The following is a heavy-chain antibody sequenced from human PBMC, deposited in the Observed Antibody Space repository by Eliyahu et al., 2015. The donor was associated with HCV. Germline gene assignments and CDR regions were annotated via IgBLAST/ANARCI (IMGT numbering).Heavy chain of an antibody. J-gene: IGHJ4*02. D-gene: IGHD2-15*01. CDR2: ISGSGGST. Sequence: EVQLLESGGGLVQPGXSLRLSXAASGFTFXXYAMSXVRQAPGXGLXWXSAISGSGGSTYYADSVKGRFTISRDNSKNTLYLQMNSLRAEDTAVYYCAKARGGIVVVVAATPDYWGQGTLVTVSS. CDR1: GFTFXXYA. V-gene: IGHV3-23*01. CDR3: AKARGGIVVVVAATPDY.